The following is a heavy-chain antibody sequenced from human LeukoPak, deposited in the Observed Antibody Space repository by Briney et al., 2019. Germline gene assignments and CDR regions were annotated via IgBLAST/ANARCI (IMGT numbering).Heavy chain of an antibody. D-gene: IGHD6-13*01. CDR2: IWYDGSNK. CDR3: ARDMAAAGTRFVDY. J-gene: IGHJ4*02. CDR1: GFTFSSYG. V-gene: IGHV3-33*08. Sequence: PGGSLRLSCAASGFTFSSYGMHWVRQAPGKGLEWVAVIWYDGSNKYYADSVKGRFTISRDNSKNTLYLQMNSLRAEDTAVYYCARDMAAAGTRFVDYWGQGTLVTVSS.